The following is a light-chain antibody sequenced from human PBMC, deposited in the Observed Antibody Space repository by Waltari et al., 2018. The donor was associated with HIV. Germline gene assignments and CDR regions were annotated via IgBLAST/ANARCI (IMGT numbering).Light chain of an antibody. J-gene: IGKJ2*01. CDR1: QSVGRK. CDR2: DSS. V-gene: IGKV3-15*01. Sequence: EIVMTQSPATLSVSPGERATLSCWASQSVGRKLACYQRRHGQAPRLLIYDSSTRATGIPARFSGSGSGTDFTLTISSLQSEDCAVYYCQQYSNWPPYTFGQGTKLEI. CDR3: QQYSNWPPYT.